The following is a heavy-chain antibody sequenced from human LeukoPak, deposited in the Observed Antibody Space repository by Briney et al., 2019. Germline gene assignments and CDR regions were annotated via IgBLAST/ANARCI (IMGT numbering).Heavy chain of an antibody. CDR3: ARGGYCSGGSCPLDY. CDR1: GGSISSYY. V-gene: IGHV4-30-4*08. J-gene: IGHJ4*02. Sequence: PSETLSLTCTVSGGSISSYYWSWIRQPPGKGLEWIGYIYYSGSTYYNPSLKSRVTISVDTSKNQFSLKLSSVTAADTAVYYCARGGYCSGGSCPLDYWGQGTLVTVSS. D-gene: IGHD2-15*01. CDR2: IYYSGST.